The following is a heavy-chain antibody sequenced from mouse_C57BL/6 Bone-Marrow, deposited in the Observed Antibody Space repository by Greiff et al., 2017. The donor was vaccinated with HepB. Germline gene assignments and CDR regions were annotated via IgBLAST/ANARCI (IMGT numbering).Heavy chain of an antibody. Sequence: EVQGVESGGGLVKPGGSLKLSCAASGFTFSDYGMHWVRQAPEKGLEWVAYISSGSSTIYYADTVKGRFTISRDNAKNTLFLQMTSLRSEDTAMYYCAMRDYDGNYAMDYWGQGTSVTVSS. CDR3: AMRDYDGNYAMDY. J-gene: IGHJ4*01. V-gene: IGHV5-17*01. D-gene: IGHD1-1*01. CDR1: GFTFSDYG. CDR2: ISSGSSTI.